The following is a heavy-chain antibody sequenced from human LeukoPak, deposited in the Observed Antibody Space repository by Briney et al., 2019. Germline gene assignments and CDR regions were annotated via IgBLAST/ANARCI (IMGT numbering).Heavy chain of an antibody. V-gene: IGHV4-39*07. J-gene: IGHJ4*02. D-gene: IGHD1-26*01. CDR3: ARARSGSSPGLFDY. CDR1: GGSISSSSYY. CDR2: IYYSGST. Sequence: PSGTLSLTCAVSGGSISSSSYYWGWIRQPPGKGLEWIGSIYYSGSTYYNPSLKSRVTISVDTSKNQFSLKLSSVTAADTAVYYCARARSGSSPGLFDYWGQGTLVTVSS.